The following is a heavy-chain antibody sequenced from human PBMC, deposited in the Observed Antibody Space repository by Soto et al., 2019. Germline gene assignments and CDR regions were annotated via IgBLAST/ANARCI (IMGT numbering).Heavy chain of an antibody. J-gene: IGHJ4*02. Sequence: QVQLVESGGGVVQPGTSLRLSCTASGFTFTSYAIHWVRQAPGKGLEWLSVVSHHGTNKYYADSVKGRFTISRDNSKNTLYLQMNSLRIEDTGVYYCARDCVVDAILYVFDYWGQGTQVTVSS. CDR2: VSHHGTNK. V-gene: IGHV3-30-3*01. CDR3: ARDCVVDAILYVFDY. D-gene: IGHD2-8*02. CDR1: GFTFTSYA.